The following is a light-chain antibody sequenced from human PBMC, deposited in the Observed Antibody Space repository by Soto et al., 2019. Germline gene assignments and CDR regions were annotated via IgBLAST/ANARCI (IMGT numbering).Light chain of an antibody. Sequence: DIQLSQSPSTLPAALGDSVTITCRASHNLRNLLPWYQPRPRKAPNTPVFAASMLKSGFPSRVGGSGSGAEFNFTITGLQPDDFATYFCQQYYTYSTFGQGTRLEIK. CDR1: HNLRNL. V-gene: IGKV1-5*01. CDR2: AAS. CDR3: QQYYTYST. J-gene: IGKJ5*01.